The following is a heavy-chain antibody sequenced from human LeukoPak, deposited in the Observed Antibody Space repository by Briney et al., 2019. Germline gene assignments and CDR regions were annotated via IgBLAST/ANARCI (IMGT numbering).Heavy chain of an antibody. CDR3: ARASILWFGELLNDAFDI. CDR1: GYTFTSYD. CDR2: MSPNSGKT. V-gene: IGHV1-8*01. D-gene: IGHD3-10*01. Sequence: ASVKLSCKASGYTFTSYDINWVRQATGQGLEWMGWMSPNSGKTGYAQTCQGRVTMTRNTAISTADMELSSLRSEDTAMYYCARASILWFGELLNDAFDIWGQGTMVTVSS. J-gene: IGHJ3*02.